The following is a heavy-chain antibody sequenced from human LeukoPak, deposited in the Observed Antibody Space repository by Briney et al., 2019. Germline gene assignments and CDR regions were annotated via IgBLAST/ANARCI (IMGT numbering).Heavy chain of an antibody. CDR3: ASSEWNYAR. V-gene: IGHV4-59*08. J-gene: IGHJ4*02. CDR2: IHYSGNT. D-gene: IGHD1-7*01. Sequence: SETLSLTCTVSGGSISSYYWSWMRQPPGKGLEWIGYIHYSGNTNYNPSLKSRVTISLGTSRTQFSLKLTSVTAADTAVYYCASSEWNYARWGQGILVTVST. CDR1: GGSISSYY.